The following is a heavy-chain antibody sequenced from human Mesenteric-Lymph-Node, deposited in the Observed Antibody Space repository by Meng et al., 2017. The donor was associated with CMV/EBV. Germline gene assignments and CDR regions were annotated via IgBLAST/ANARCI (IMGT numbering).Heavy chain of an antibody. V-gene: IGHV5-51*01. J-gene: IGHJ6*02. CDR3: ARGDFGVVTFYGMGV. D-gene: IGHD3-3*01. CDR2: IYPGDSDT. CDR1: GYNFTSTW. Sequence: GGSLRLSCKASGYNFTSTWIGWVRQMPGKGLEWMGIIYPGDSDTRYSPSFQGQVTISADKAVSTAYLEWTTLKASDTAMYYCARGDFGVVTFYGMGVWGQGTTVTVSS.